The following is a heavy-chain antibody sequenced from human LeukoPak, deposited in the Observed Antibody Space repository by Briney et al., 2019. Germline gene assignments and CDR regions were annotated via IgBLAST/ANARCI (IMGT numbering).Heavy chain of an antibody. V-gene: IGHV3-23*01. CDR1: GFTFSSYG. J-gene: IGHJ3*02. Sequence: PGGSLRLSCAASGFTFSSYGMSWVRQAPGKGLEWVSAISGSGGSTYYADSVKGRFTISRDNSKNTLYLQMNSLRAEDTAVYYCAKGGPWNASHGDAFDIWGQGTMVTVSS. CDR2: ISGSGGST. CDR3: AKGGPWNASHGDAFDI. D-gene: IGHD1-1*01.